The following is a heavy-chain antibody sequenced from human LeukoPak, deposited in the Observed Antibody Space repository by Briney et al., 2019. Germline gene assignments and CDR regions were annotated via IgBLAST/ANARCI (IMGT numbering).Heavy chain of an antibody. V-gene: IGHV3-7*01. J-gene: IGHJ4*02. Sequence: PGGSLRLSCVASGFTFSSYWMSWVRQAPGKGLEWVANIKQDGIEKYYVDSVKGRFTISRDNAKNILYLQMNSLRVEDTAIYFCSRSQFDYWGQGVLVTVSS. CDR1: GFTFSSYW. CDR2: IKQDGIEK. CDR3: SRSQFDY.